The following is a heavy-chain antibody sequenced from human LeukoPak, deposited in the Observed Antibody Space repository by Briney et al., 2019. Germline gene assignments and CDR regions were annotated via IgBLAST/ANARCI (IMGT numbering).Heavy chain of an antibody. CDR2: IKQDGSEK. D-gene: IGHD2-15*01. CDR3: AREIIGYCSGGSCYSPYYFDY. V-gene: IGHV3-7*04. J-gene: IGHJ4*02. CDR1: GFTFSSYW. Sequence: GGSLRLSCAASGFTFSSYWMSWVRQAPGKGLEWVANIKQDGSEKYYVDSVKGRLTISRDNAKNSLYLQMNSLRAEDTAVYYCAREIIGYCSGGSCYSPYYFDYWGQGTLVTVSS.